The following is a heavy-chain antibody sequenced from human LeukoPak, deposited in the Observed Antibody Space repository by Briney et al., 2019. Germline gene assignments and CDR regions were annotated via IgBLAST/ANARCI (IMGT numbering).Heavy chain of an antibody. V-gene: IGHV3-21*01. CDR3: AIPYDSSGYYSLDY. Sequence: PGGSLRLSCAASGFTFSSYSMNWVRQAPGEGLEWVSSISSSSSYIYYADSVKGRFTISRDNAKNSLYLQMNSLRAEDTAVYYCAIPYDSSGYYSLDYWGQGTLVTVSS. D-gene: IGHD3-22*01. CDR2: ISSSSSYI. CDR1: GFTFSSYS. J-gene: IGHJ4*02.